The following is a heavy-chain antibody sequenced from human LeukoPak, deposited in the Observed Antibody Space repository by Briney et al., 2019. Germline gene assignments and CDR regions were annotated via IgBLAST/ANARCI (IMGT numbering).Heavy chain of an antibody. CDR1: GGTFSSYA. D-gene: IGHD3-16*01. Sequence: SAKVSCKASGGTFSSYAISWVRQAPGQGLEWMGRIIPILGIANYAQKFQSRVTITADKSTSTAYMELSSLRSEDTAVYYCARDRYPSAGGQLTFIFDYWGQGTLVTVSS. J-gene: IGHJ4*02. V-gene: IGHV1-69*04. CDR3: ARDRYPSAGGQLTFIFDY. CDR2: IIPILGIA.